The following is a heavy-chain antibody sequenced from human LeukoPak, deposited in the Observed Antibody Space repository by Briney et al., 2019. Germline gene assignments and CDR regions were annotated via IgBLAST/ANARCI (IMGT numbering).Heavy chain of an antibody. CDR2: ISYDGSNK. CDR1: GFTFSSYG. CDR3: AKGPGARGQFAEYFQH. Sequence: GGSLRLSCAASGFTFSSYGMHWVRQAPGKGLEWVAVISYDGSNKYYADSVKGRFTISRDNSKNTLYLQMNSLRAEDTAVYYCAKGPGARGQFAEYFQHWGQGTLVTVSS. J-gene: IGHJ1*01. V-gene: IGHV3-30*18. D-gene: IGHD3-10*01.